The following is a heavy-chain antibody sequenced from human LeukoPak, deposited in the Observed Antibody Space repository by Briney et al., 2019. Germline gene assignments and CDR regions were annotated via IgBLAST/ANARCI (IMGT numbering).Heavy chain of an antibody. Sequence: PSETLSLTCTVSGGSISNYYWTWIRQPPGKRLEWIGYVFYNGNTNYNPSLKSRATISVDTSKNQFSLKLNSVTAADTAVYYCARYVRGLMQTYFDYLGQGTLVTVSS. CDR3: ARYVRGLMQTYFDY. J-gene: IGHJ4*02. CDR1: GGSISNYY. CDR2: VFYNGNT. V-gene: IGHV4-59*01. D-gene: IGHD3-10*01.